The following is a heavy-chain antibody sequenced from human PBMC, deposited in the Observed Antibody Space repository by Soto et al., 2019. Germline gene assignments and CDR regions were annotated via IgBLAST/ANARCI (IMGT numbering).Heavy chain of an antibody. Sequence: GESLKISCAASGFTFSSYGMHWVRQAPGKGLEWVAVIWYDGSNKYYADSVKGRFTISRDNSKNTLYLQMNSLRAEDTAVYYCARTYYYFDYWGQGTLVTVSS. J-gene: IGHJ4*02. CDR2: IWYDGSNK. CDR1: GFTFSSYG. CDR3: ARTYYYFDY. D-gene: IGHD3-10*01. V-gene: IGHV3-33*01.